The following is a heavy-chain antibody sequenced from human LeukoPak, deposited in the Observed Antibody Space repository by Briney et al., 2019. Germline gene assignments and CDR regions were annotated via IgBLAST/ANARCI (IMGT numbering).Heavy chain of an antibody. Sequence: TSETLSLTCTVSGGSISSYYWSWIRQPPGKGLEWIGYIYYSGSTNYNPSLKSRVTISVDTSKNQFSLKLSSVTAADTAVYYCARYGSSWYFDYWGQGTLVTVSS. J-gene: IGHJ4*02. D-gene: IGHD6-13*01. V-gene: IGHV4-59*01. CDR3: ARYGSSWYFDY. CDR1: GGSISSYY. CDR2: IYYSGST.